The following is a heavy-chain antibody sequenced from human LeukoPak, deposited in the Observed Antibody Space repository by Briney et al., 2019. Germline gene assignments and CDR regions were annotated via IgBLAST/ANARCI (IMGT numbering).Heavy chain of an antibody. J-gene: IGHJ5*01. Sequence: SETLSLTCSVSGGSISNYYWSWIRQPPGKGLEWIGYIHYSGCTNYNPSLKSRVTISVDTSQNQFSLKLSSVTAADTAVYYCARGANWFDSWGQGTLVTVSS. CDR1: GGSISNYY. CDR2: IHYSGCT. CDR3: ARGANWFDS. V-gene: IGHV4-59*01.